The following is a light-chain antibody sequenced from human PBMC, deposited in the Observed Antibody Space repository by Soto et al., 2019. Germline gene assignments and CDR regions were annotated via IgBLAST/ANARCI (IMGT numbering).Light chain of an antibody. CDR2: EVS. CDR1: SSDVGGYNY. Sequence: GQSVTISCTGTSSDVGGYNYVSWYQQHPGKAPKLMIYEVSKRPSGVPDRFSGSKSGNTASLTVSGLQAEDEADYYCSSYAGSNNLFGGGTQLTVL. J-gene: IGLJ2*01. CDR3: SSYAGSNNL. V-gene: IGLV2-8*01.